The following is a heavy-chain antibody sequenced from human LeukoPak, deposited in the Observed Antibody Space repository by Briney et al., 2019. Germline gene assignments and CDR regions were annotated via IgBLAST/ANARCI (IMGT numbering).Heavy chain of an antibody. D-gene: IGHD5-18*01. CDR2: IKQDGSEK. J-gene: IGHJ3*02. Sequence: GGSLRLSCAASGFTFSRFWMSWVRQAPGKGLEWVANIKQDGSEKYYVDSVKGRFTISRDNAKNSLYLQVNSLRAEDTAVYYCARWGDPKYSINAFDIWGQGTMVTVSS. V-gene: IGHV3-7*02. CDR3: ARWGDPKYSINAFDI. CDR1: GFTFSRFW.